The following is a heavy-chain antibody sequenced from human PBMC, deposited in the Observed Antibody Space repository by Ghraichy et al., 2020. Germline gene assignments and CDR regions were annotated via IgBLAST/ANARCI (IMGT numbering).Heavy chain of an antibody. Sequence: GGSLRLSCAASGFTFSDYYMSWIRQAPGKGLEWVSYISSSGSTIYYADSVKGRFTISRDNAKNSLYLQMNSLRAEDTAVYYCARRPIVVVPAAMDWYFDLWGRGTLVTVSS. CDR1: GFTFSDYY. CDR2: ISSSGSTI. D-gene: IGHD2-2*01. CDR3: ARRPIVVVPAAMDWYFDL. V-gene: IGHV3-11*01. J-gene: IGHJ2*01.